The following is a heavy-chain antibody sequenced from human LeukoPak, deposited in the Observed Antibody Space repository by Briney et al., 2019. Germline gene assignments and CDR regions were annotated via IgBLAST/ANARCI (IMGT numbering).Heavy chain of an antibody. J-gene: IGHJ4*02. CDR2: IYSGGST. CDR1: GFTVSSNY. D-gene: IGHD6-13*01. CDR3: ASIAAAGPFDY. Sequence: GGSLRLSCAASGFTVSSNYMSWVRQAPGKGLEWVSVIYSGGSTYYADSAKGRFTISRDNSKNTLYLQMNSLRAEDTAVYYCASIAAAGPFDYWGQGTLVTVSS. V-gene: IGHV3-53*01.